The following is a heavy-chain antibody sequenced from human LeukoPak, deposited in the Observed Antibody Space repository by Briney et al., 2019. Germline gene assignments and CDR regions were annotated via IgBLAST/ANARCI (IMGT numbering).Heavy chain of an antibody. CDR3: AREGSYYDSSGYYGSFDY. Sequence: GSLRLSCAASGFTVSSNCMSWIRQPPGKGLEWIGSIYYSGSTYYNPSLKSRVTISVDTSKNQFSLKLSSVTAADTAVYYCAREGSYYDSSGYYGSFDYWGQGTLVTVSS. D-gene: IGHD3-22*01. CDR2: IYYSGST. CDR1: GFTVSSNC. V-gene: IGHV4-39*07. J-gene: IGHJ4*02.